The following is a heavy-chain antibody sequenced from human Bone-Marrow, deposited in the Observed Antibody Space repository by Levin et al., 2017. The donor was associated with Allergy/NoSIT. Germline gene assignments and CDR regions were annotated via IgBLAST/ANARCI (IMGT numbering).Heavy chain of an antibody. V-gene: IGHV4-31*03. CDR2: IFHNGNT. CDR1: GGSISSGSYY. J-gene: IGHJ3*01. CDR3: ARDSSGDAFDL. Sequence: LRLSCTVSGGSISSGSYYWSWIRQHPGKGLEWIGYIFHNGNTNYNPSLKSRLVISVDTSKNQFSLKLSSVTAADTAVYYCARDSSGDAFDLWGQGTMVTVSS. D-gene: IGHD3-22*01.